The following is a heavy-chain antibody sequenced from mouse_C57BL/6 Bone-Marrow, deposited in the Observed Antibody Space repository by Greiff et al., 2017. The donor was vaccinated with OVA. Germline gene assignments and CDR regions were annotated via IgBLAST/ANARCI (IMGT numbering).Heavy chain of an antibody. Sequence: QVQLKESGPELVKPGASVKLSCKASGYTFTSYDINWVKQRPGQGLEWIGWIYPRDGSTKYNEKFKGKATLTVDTSSRTAFMELHSLPSEPSALFYCASQGGPYNGAYYAMDYWGQGTSVTVSA. CDR3: ASQGGPYNGAYYAMDY. V-gene: IGHV1-85*01. CDR2: IYPRDGST. J-gene: IGHJ4*01. D-gene: IGHD2-10*01. CDR1: GYTFTSYD.